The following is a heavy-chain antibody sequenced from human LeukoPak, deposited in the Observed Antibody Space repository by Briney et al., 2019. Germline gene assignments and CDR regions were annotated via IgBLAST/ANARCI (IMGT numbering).Heavy chain of an antibody. D-gene: IGHD1-1*01. CDR2: IYTSGTT. J-gene: IGHJ4*02. CDR3: ARFGRELDHF. CDR1: GGSIISDTYY. V-gene: IGHV4-61*02. Sequence: SQTLSLTCTVSGGSIISDTYYWNWIRQPAGKGLEWIGRIYTSGTTNYNPSLKSRVTISVDTSNNQFSLNLRSVTAADTAMYYCARFGRELDHFWGPGTLVTVSS.